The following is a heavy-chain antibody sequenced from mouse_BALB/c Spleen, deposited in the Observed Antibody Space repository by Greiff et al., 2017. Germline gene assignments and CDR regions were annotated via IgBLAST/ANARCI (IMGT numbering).Heavy chain of an antibody. CDR2: ISSGSSTI. CDR3: AREDSSFNAMDY. V-gene: IGHV5-17*02. CDR1: GFTFSSFG. D-gene: IGHD1-1*01. Sequence: EVKLMESGGGLVQPGGSRKLSCAASGFTFSSFGMHWVRQAPEKGLEWVAYISSGSSTIYYADTVKGRFTISRDNPKNTLFLQMTSLRSEDTAMYYCAREDSSFNAMDYWGQGTSVTVSS. J-gene: IGHJ4*01.